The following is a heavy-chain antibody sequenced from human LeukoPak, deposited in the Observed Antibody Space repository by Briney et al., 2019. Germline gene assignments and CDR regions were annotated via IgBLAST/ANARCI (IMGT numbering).Heavy chain of an antibody. CDR1: GGSISSYY. CDR3: ARGADTAMVLDY. CDR2: IYYSGGT. D-gene: IGHD5-18*01. J-gene: IGHJ4*02. V-gene: IGHV4-59*01. Sequence: SESLSLTCTVSGGSISSYYWSWIRQPPGKGLEWIGDIYYSGGTNYNPSLNSPVAISIDTSKNQFSMKLSAVTAVDTSAYYCARGADTAMVLDYWGQGTLVTVSS.